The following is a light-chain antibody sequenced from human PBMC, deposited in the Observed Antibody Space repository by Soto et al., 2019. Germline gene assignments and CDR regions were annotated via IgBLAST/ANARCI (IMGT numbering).Light chain of an antibody. CDR3: QQYQTYST. J-gene: IGKJ5*01. CDR2: DAS. Sequence: IHMTQSPSSLSASLGDIVTITFRASQGINNYLAWYQQKPGKAPKVLIYDASSLGSGVPSRFSGSGSGTEFTLTISSLQPDDFATYFCQQYQTYSTFGQGTRLEI. CDR1: QGINNY. V-gene: IGKV1-16*01.